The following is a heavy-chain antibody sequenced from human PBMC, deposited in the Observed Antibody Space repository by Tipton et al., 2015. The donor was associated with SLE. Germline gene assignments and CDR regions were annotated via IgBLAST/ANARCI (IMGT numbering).Heavy chain of an antibody. Sequence: TLYLTCNVSGGSISRYYWSWIRQPPGKGLEWIGYIYYSGSTNYNPSLKSRVTISVDTSKNQFSLKLSSVTAADTAVYYCARAGEGIAAWGQGTLVTVSS. V-gene: IGHV4-59*08. CDR3: ARAGEGIAA. CDR2: IYYSGST. D-gene: IGHD6-13*01. J-gene: IGHJ5*02. CDR1: GGSISRYY.